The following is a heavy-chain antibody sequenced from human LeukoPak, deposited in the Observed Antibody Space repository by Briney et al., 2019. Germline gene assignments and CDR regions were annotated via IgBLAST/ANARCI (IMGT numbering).Heavy chain of an antibody. CDR1: GYTFSSYA. CDR3: ARPSRELGGYAPWELMPPFDY. J-gene: IGHJ4*02. CDR2: ISSSSRTI. V-gene: IGHV3-48*01. D-gene: IGHD1-7*01. Sequence: GGTLRLSCAASGYTFSSYAMKWVSQAPGRGLEGGSYISSSSRTIYYADSVKGRFTISRDNAKNSLYLQMNSLRAEDTAVYYCARPSRELGGYAPWELMPPFDYWGQGTLVTVSS.